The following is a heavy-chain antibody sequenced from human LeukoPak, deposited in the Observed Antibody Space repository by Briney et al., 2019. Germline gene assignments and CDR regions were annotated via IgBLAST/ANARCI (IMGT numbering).Heavy chain of an antibody. J-gene: IGHJ4*02. D-gene: IGHD3-10*01. Sequence: ASVKVSCKASGYTFTSYGISWVRQAPGQGLEWMGWISAYNGNTNYAQKLQGRVTMTTDTPTSTAYMELGSLRSDDTAVYYCARITMVRGVIITFGYWGQGTLVTVSS. CDR3: ARITMVRGVIITFGY. V-gene: IGHV1-18*01. CDR1: GYTFTSYG. CDR2: ISAYNGNT.